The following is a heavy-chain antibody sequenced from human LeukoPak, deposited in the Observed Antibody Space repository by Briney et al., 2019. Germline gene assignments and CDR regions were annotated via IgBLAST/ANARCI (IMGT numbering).Heavy chain of an antibody. CDR1: GGSFSGYY. Sequence: PSETLSLTCAVYGGSFSGYYWSWIRQPPGQRLEWIGEINHSGSTNYNPSLKSRVTISVDTSKNQFSLKLSSVTAEDMAVYYCAKDGGQGADYWGQGTLVSVSS. CDR3: AKDGGQGADY. J-gene: IGHJ4*02. CDR2: INHSGST. V-gene: IGHV4-34*01. D-gene: IGHD3-16*01.